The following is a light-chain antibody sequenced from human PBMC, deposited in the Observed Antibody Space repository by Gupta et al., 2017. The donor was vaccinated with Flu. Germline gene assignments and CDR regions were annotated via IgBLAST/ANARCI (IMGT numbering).Light chain of an antibody. CDR2: EVS. CDR3: SSYTNIGTLVV. Sequence: IAISCTGTSSDVGGYEYVSWYQQHPDKAPKLMIYEVSNRPSGASDRFSGSKSGNTASLTISGLQAEDEADYYCSSYTNIGTLVVFGGGTKFTVL. V-gene: IGLV2-14*01. J-gene: IGLJ2*01. CDR1: SSDVGGYEY.